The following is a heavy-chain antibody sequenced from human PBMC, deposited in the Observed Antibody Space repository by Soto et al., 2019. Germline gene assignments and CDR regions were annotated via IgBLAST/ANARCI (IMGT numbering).Heavy chain of an antibody. CDR1: GFTFSSYG. D-gene: IGHD5-12*01. CDR2: IWDDGTNK. J-gene: IGHJ5*02. Sequence: WGSLRLSCGASGFTFSSYGMHWVRQAPGKGLEWVAVIWDDGTNKYYGDSVKGRFTVSRDNSKNMLYLQMNSLRGEDTAVYYCARDAVLYSGYELDNWFDPWGQGTAVTVSS. CDR3: ARDAVLYSGYELDNWFDP. V-gene: IGHV3-33*01.